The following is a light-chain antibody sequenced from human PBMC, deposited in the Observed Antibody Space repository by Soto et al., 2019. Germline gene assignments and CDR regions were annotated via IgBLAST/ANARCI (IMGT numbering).Light chain of an antibody. V-gene: IGKV2-30*02. CDR3: MQGTHWPLYT. CDR2: KIS. CDR1: QSLVHSDGNTY. Sequence: DVVMTQSPLSLPVTLGQPASISCRSSQSLVHSDGNTYLNWFQQRPGQSPRRLIYKISNRDSGVPDRFSGSGSGTDFILMISRVEAEDVGVYYCMQGTHWPLYTFGQGTKLEIK. J-gene: IGKJ2*01.